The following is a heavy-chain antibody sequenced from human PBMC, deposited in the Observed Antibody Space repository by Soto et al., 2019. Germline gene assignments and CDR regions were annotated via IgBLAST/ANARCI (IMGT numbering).Heavy chain of an antibody. D-gene: IGHD3-22*01. V-gene: IGHV3-30*03. CDR3: ATEYYYDSSGYYSIYYGMDV. J-gene: IGHJ6*02. Sequence: QVQLVESGGGVVQPGRSLRLSCAASGFTFSSYGMHWVRQAPGKGLEWVAVISYDGSNKYYADSVKGRFTISGDNSKNTLSLQMNSLRAEDKAVYYCATEYYYDSSGYYSIYYGMDVWGHGTTVTVSS. CDR2: ISYDGSNK. CDR1: GFTFSSYG.